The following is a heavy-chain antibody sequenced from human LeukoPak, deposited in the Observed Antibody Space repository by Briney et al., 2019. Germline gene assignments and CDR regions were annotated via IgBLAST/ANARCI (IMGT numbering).Heavy chain of an antibody. J-gene: IGHJ4*02. CDR1: GFTFSSYS. Sequence: KPGGSLRLSCAASGFTFSSYSMNWVRQAPGKGLEWVSSISSSSSYIYYADSVKGRFTISRDNAKNSLYLQMNSLRAEDTAVYYCARDMGAFWSGYSYYFDYWGQGTLVTVSS. V-gene: IGHV3-21*01. CDR2: ISSSSSYI. D-gene: IGHD3-3*01. CDR3: ARDMGAFWSGYSYYFDY.